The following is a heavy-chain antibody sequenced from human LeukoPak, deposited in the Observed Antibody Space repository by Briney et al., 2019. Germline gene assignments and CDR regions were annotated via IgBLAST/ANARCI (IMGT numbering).Heavy chain of an antibody. CDR3: ATGRYFDWLFPWGY. D-gene: IGHD3-9*01. J-gene: IGHJ4*02. Sequence: SETLSLTCTVSGGSISSSSYYWGWIRQPPGKGLEWIGSIYYSGSTYYNPSLKSRVTISVDTSKNQFSLKLSSVTAADTAVYYCATGRYFDWLFPWGYWGQGTLVTVSS. V-gene: IGHV4-39*01. CDR2: IYYSGST. CDR1: GGSISSSSYY.